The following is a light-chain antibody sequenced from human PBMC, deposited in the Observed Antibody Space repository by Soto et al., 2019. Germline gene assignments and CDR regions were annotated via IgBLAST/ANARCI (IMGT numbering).Light chain of an antibody. V-gene: IGKV1-39*01. CDR2: AAS. CDR1: QSISSY. CDR3: QQSYSTPLN. Sequence: DIQITQSPSSLSASVGDRVTITCRASQSISSYLNWYQQKPGKAPKLLIYAASSLQSGVPSRFSGSGSGTDFTLTISSLQPQDFATYYCQQSYSTPLNFGGGTKVDIK. J-gene: IGKJ4*01.